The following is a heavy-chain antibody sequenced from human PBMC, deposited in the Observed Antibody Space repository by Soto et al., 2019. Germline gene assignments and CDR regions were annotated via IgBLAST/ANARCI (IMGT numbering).Heavy chain of an antibody. V-gene: IGHV3-23*04. Sequence: EVQLVDSGGGLVQPGGSLRLSCVASGFIFSNYVMSWVRQAPGKGLEWVASISDCGGTSYYADSVKGRFTISRDNSKNTLYLQRNSLRAEYTAIYYFAKRPSALLTFDYWGQGTLVTVSS. J-gene: IGHJ4*02. D-gene: IGHD1-26*01. CDR2: ISDCGGTS. CDR1: GFIFSNYV. CDR3: AKRPSALLTFDY.